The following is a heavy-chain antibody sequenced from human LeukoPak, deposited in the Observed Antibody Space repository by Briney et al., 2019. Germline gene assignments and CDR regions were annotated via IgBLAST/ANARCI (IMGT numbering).Heavy chain of an antibody. Sequence: GGSLRLSCAASGFTVSSNYMSWVRQAPGKGLEWVSVIYSGGSTYYADSVKGRFTTSRHNSKNTLYLQMNSLRAEDTAVYYCAISPHFDYWGQGTLVTVSS. CDR3: AISPHFDY. CDR2: IYSGGST. V-gene: IGHV3-53*04. CDR1: GFTVSSNY. J-gene: IGHJ4*02.